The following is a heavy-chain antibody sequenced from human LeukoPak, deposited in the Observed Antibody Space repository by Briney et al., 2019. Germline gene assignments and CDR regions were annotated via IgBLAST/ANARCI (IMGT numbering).Heavy chain of an antibody. CDR3: ASGYFAADY. V-gene: IGHV4-39*01. CDR2: IYYSGST. D-gene: IGHD3-9*01. CDR1: GGSISSSTYY. Sequence: SETLSLTCTVSGGSISSSTYYWVWIRQPPGKGLEWIGSIYYSGSTYYNPALKSRVTIFVDTSKTQFSLKLDSVTAADTAVHYCASGYFAADYWGQGTLVTVSS. J-gene: IGHJ4*02.